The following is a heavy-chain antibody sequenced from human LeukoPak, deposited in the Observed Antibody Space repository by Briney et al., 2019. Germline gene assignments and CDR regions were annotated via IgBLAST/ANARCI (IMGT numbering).Heavy chain of an antibody. J-gene: IGHJ4*02. D-gene: IGHD3-16*01. Sequence: SETLSLTCTVSGGSISSGSYYRAWIRQPPGKGLEYIGSINYRGSTYCNPSLKSRVTLSVDTSKNQFSLKLNSVTAADTAVYYCATYKYDYVWGNQHFDYWGQGTLVAVSS. V-gene: IGHV4-39*07. CDR2: INYRGST. CDR3: ATYKYDYVWGNQHFDY. CDR1: GGSISSGSYY.